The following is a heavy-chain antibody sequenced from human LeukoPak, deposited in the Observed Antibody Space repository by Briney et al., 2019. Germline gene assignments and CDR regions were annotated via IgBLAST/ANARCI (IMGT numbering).Heavy chain of an antibody. Sequence: LVKVSCKASGGTFSSYAISWVRQAPGQGLEWMGRIIPIFGTANYAQKFQGRVTITTDESTSTAYMELSSLRSEDTAVYYCARDHDYGDYAPLPDGVWGKGTTVTVSS. D-gene: IGHD4-17*01. CDR2: IIPIFGTA. CDR3: ARDHDYGDYAPLPDGV. V-gene: IGHV1-69*05. J-gene: IGHJ6*04. CDR1: GGTFSSYA.